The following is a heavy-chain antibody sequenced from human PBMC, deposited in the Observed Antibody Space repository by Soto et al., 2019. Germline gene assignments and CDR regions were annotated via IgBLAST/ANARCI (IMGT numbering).Heavy chain of an antibody. CDR3: ARVEMATIDAYYYYGMDV. Sequence: QVQLVQSGAEVKKPGSSVKVSCKASGGTFSSYTISWVRQAPGQGLEWMGRIIPILGIANYAQKFQGRVTITADKSTSTAYMELSSLRSEHTAVYYCARVEMATIDAYYYYGMDVWGQGTTVTVSS. CDR1: GGTFSSYT. CDR2: IIPILGIA. D-gene: IGHD5-12*01. J-gene: IGHJ6*02. V-gene: IGHV1-69*02.